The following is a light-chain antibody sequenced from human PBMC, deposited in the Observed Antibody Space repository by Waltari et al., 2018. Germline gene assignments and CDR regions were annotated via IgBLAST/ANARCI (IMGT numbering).Light chain of an antibody. Sequence: IVMTQSPATLSVSPGERATLSCRASQSVSSNLAWYQQKPGQAPRLLIYGASTRATGIPARFSDSGSGTEFTLTISSLQSEDLALYYCQQYNNWPPMTFGQGTRLEIK. V-gene: IGKV3-15*01. CDR3: QQYNNWPPMT. J-gene: IGKJ5*01. CDR2: GAS. CDR1: QSVSSN.